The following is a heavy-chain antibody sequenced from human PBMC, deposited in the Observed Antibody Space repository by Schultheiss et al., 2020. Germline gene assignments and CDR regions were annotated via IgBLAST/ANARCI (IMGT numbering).Heavy chain of an antibody. CDR3: ARVRYSGYSSGPFDY. D-gene: IGHD6-19*01. CDR1: CFTFISYG. Sequence: GGSLRLSCAASCFTFISYGMHWVRQAPGKGLEWVAVISYDGSNKYYADSVKGRFTISRDNSKNTLYLQMNSLRAEDTAVYYCARVRYSGYSSGPFDYWGQGTLVTVSS. V-gene: IGHV3-30*03. J-gene: IGHJ4*02. CDR2: ISYDGSNK.